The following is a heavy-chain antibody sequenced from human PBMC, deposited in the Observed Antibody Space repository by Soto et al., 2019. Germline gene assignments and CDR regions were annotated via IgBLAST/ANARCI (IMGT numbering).Heavy chain of an antibody. D-gene: IGHD2-2*01. J-gene: IGHJ4*02. Sequence: PSETLSLTCAVSGGSISSGNWWSWVRHPPGKGLEWIGEIYHSGSTNYNPSLKSRATISVDKSKNQFSLKLNSVTAADTAVYYCAREIVLVPAAISPGDYWGQGILVTVSS. V-gene: IGHV4-4*02. CDR1: GGSISSGNW. CDR2: IYHSGST. CDR3: AREIVLVPAAISPGDY.